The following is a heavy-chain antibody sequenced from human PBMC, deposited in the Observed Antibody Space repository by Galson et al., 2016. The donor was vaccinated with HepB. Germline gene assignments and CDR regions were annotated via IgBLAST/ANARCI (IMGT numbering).Heavy chain of an antibody. J-gene: IGHJ3*02. CDR2: FDPEDGEP. Sequence: SVKVSCKVFGYTLTELSIHWVRQAPEKGLEWMRAFDPEDGEPIYAQKFQGRVTMTEDTSIVTAFMELSRLRSEDTAIYYCTTVRQDGAFDIWGQGTMVIVSS. V-gene: IGHV1-24*01. CDR1: GYTLTELS. CDR3: TTVRQDGAFDI.